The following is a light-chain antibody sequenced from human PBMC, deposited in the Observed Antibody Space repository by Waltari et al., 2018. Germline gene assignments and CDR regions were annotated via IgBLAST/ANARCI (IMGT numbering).Light chain of an antibody. CDR3: QQYKNWPPVT. V-gene: IGKV3D-15*01. Sequence: EIVMTQSPATLSVSPGERATLSCRASQSVSSNLAWYQQKPGQAPRLLLYGASIRATGIPARFSGSGSGTEFTLTISSLQSEDFAVYYCQQYKNWPPVTFGQGTKLEIK. CDR1: QSVSSN. CDR2: GAS. J-gene: IGKJ2*01.